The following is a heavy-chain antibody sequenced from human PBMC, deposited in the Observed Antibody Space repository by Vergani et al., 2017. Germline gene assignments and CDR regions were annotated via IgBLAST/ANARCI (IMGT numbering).Heavy chain of an antibody. CDR3: ARVPKNDFLFDD. V-gene: IGHV3-53*02. Sequence: EVQLVETGGGLIQPGGSLRLSCAASGFTVSSNYMSWVRQAPGQGLEWVSVIYSGGSTYYADSVKGRFTISRDNSKNTLYLQMNSLRAEDTAVYYCARVPKNDFLFDDWGQGTLVTVSS. CDR2: IYSGGST. D-gene: IGHD2-2*01. J-gene: IGHJ4*02. CDR1: GFTVSSNY.